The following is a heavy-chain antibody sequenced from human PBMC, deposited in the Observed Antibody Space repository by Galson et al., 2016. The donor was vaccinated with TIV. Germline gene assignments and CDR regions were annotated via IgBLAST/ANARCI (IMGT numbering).Heavy chain of an antibody. Sequence: QSGAEVKKPGESLKISCKGSGYSFSTYWIAWVRQMPGKGLEWMGNIYPADSDTKYSPSFQGQVTISADKSITTAYLQWTSLKASDTAMNSCAGGSGTIFGLVRPRDYWGQGTLVTVSS. CDR2: IYPADSDT. V-gene: IGHV5-51*01. J-gene: IGHJ4*02. CDR3: AGGSGTIFGLVRPRDY. D-gene: IGHD3-3*01. CDR1: GYSFSTYW.